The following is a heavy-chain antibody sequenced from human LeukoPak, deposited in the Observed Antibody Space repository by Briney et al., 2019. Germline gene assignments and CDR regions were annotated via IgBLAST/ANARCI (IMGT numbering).Heavy chain of an antibody. Sequence: GGSLRLSCAASGLSFSTCGMHWVRQAPGKGLEWVAFIRYDGGDKYYADSVKDRFTISRDNSKNTLYLHVNSLRAEDTAVYYCTKDWSSGSFNRAFDYWGQGTLVTVSS. CDR2: IRYDGGDK. D-gene: IGHD1-26*01. CDR1: GLSFSTCG. V-gene: IGHV3-30*02. CDR3: TKDWSSGSFNRAFDY. J-gene: IGHJ4*02.